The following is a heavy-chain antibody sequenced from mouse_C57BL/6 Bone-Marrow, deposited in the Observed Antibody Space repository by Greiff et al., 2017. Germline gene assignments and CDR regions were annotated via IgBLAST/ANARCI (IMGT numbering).Heavy chain of an antibody. V-gene: IGHV1-53*01. Sequence: QVQLQQPGTELVKPGASVKLSCKASGYTFTSYWMHWVKQRPGQGLEWIGNINPSNGGTNYNEKFKSKATLTVDKSSSTAYMQLSRLTSEDSAVYYCAITEGGTSGFAYWGQGTLVTVSA. CDR3: AITEGGTSGFAY. D-gene: IGHD4-1*01. J-gene: IGHJ3*01. CDR1: GYTFTSYW. CDR2: INPSNGGT.